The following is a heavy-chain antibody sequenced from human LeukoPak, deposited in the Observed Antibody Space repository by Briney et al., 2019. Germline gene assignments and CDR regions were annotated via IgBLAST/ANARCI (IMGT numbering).Heavy chain of an antibody. D-gene: IGHD2-15*01. CDR2: ISSSGSTI. CDR3: ARGGGGYCSGGRCNFYRYYMDA. CDR1: GFTFSSYE. Sequence: GGSLRLSCAASGFTFSSYEMNWVRQAPGKGLEWVSYISSSGSTIYYADSVKGRFTISRDNAKNSLYLQMNSLRAGDTAVYYCARGGGGYCSGGRCNFYRYYMDAWGKGTTVTVSS. V-gene: IGHV3-48*03. J-gene: IGHJ6*03.